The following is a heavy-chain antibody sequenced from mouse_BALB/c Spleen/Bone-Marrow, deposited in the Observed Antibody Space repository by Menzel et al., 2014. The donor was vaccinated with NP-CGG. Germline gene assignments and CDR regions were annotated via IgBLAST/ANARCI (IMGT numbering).Heavy chain of an antibody. V-gene: IGHV5-9*04. Sequence: EVQVVESGGGLVEPGGSLKLSCAATGFTFNRYVMSWVRQTPEKRLEWVASISVGGGXSYYPDSVKGRFTISRDNAKNSLYLQMSSLRSEDTAMFYCARRGYGNPGYYAMDYWGQGTSVTVSS. J-gene: IGHJ4*01. D-gene: IGHD2-1*01. CDR3: ARRGYGNPGYYAMDY. CDR1: GFTFNRYV. CDR2: ISVGGGXS.